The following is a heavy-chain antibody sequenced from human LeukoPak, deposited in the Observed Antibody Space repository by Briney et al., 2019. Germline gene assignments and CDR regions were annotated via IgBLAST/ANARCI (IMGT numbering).Heavy chain of an antibody. D-gene: IGHD6-19*01. CDR3: ARQRVDGWYNY. CDR2: TYYRSKWYN. J-gene: IGHJ4*02. Sequence: PSETLSLTCTVSGGAISSYYWSWIRQPPSRGLEWLGRTYYRSKWYNDCAMSVKSRMTINPDTAQNQFSLQLNSVTPQDTAVYYCARQRVDGWYNYWGQGTLVTVSS. CDR1: GGAISSYY. V-gene: IGHV6-1*01.